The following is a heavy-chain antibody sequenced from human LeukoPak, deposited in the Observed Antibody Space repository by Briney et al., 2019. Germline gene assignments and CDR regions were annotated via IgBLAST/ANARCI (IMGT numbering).Heavy chain of an antibody. CDR2: IYYSGST. CDR3: ARQELYVILAGSRAPFDY. J-gene: IGHJ4*02. Sequence: KPSETLSLTCTVSGGSISSSSYYWGWIRQPPGKGLEWIGSIYYSGSTYYNPSLKSRVTISVDTSKNQFSLKLSSVTAADTAVYYCARQELYVILAGSRAPFDYWGQGTLVTVSS. D-gene: IGHD3-9*01. CDR1: GGSISSSSYY. V-gene: IGHV4-39*01.